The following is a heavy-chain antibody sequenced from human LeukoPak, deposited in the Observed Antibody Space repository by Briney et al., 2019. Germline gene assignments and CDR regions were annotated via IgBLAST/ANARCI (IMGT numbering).Heavy chain of an antibody. CDR1: GFSFSTSW. V-gene: IGHV3-7*01. D-gene: IGHD3-22*01. J-gene: IGHJ4*02. CDR2: IYYDGSTK. CDR3: ASSHDSSGND. Sequence: GGSLRLSCAASGFSFSTSWMAWVRQAPGKGLEWVGNIYYDGSTKYYGDSVKGRFTISRDNAKSSLFLQMNSLREEDTAVYYCASSHDSSGNDWGQGTMVTVSS.